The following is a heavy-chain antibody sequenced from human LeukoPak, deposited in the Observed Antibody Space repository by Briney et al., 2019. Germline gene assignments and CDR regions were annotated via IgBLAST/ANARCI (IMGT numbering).Heavy chain of an antibody. Sequence: SETLSLTCTVSGGSISSYYWSWIRQPPGKGLEWIGYIYYSGSTNYNPSLKSRVTVSVDTSKNQFSLKLSSVTAADTAVYYCARGYSSSWYPDYWGQGTLVTVSS. CDR1: GGSISSYY. D-gene: IGHD6-13*01. J-gene: IGHJ4*02. V-gene: IGHV4-59*01. CDR2: IYYSGST. CDR3: ARGYSSSWYPDY.